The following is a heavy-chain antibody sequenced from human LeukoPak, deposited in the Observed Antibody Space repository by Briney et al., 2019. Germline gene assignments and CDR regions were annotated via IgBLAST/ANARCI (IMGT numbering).Heavy chain of an antibody. V-gene: IGHV6-1*01. Sequence: SQTLSLTCAISGDSVSSNSAAWNWIRQSPSRGLEWLGRTYYRSKWYNDYAVSVKSRITINPDTSKNQFSLQLNSVTPEDTAVYYCARGDYYDSSGPVEGAAFDIWGQGTMVTVSS. CDR2: TYYRSKWYN. CDR1: GDSVSSNSAA. J-gene: IGHJ3*02. CDR3: ARGDYYDSSGPVEGAAFDI. D-gene: IGHD3-22*01.